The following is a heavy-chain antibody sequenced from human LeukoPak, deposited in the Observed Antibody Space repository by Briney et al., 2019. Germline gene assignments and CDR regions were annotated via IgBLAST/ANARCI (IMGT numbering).Heavy chain of an antibody. CDR3: AKGRWGLTINNFDL. CDR2: ISYDGSNK. CDR1: GFTFSSYG. V-gene: IGHV3-30*18. J-gene: IGHJ3*01. Sequence: GGSLRLSCAASGFTFSSYGMHWVRQAPGKGLEWVAVISYDGSNKYYADSVKGRFTISRDSSKNTLYLQMNSLGGEDTALYYCAKGRWGLTINNFDLWGQGTMVTVSS. D-gene: IGHD3/OR15-3a*01.